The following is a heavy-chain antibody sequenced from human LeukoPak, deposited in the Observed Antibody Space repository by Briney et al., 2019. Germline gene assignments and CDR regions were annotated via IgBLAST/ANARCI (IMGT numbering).Heavy chain of an antibody. CDR1: GFTVSSKY. CDR3: ARGRGYSGYDVSLPFDY. V-gene: IGHV3-66*01. Sequence: GGSLRLPCAGSGFTVSSKYMSWVRQAPGKGLEWVSVIYSGGSTDYADSVKGRFTMSRDNSKNMLYLQMNSLRVDDTAVYFCARGRGYSGYDVSLPFDYWGQGTLVTVSS. J-gene: IGHJ4*02. D-gene: IGHD5-12*01. CDR2: IYSGGST.